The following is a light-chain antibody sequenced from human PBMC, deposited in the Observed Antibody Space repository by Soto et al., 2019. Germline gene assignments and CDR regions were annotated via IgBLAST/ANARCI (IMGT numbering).Light chain of an antibody. V-gene: IGLV2-14*01. J-gene: IGLJ2*01. CDR2: EVS. CDR3: SSYTSSTTRV. CDR1: SSDVGGYNY. Sequence: HSALTQPASVSGSPGRSITISCTGTSSDVGGYNYVSWYQQQPGKAPKLMIYEVSNRPSGVSNRFSGSKSGNTASLTISGLQAEDEADYYCSSYTSSTTRVFGRGTKVTVL.